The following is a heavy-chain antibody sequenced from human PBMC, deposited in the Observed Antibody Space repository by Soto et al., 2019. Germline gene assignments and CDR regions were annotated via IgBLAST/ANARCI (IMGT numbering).Heavy chain of an antibody. Sequence: QVQLVQSGAEVKKPGASVKVSCKASGYTFTSYGISWVRQAPGQGLEWMGWISAYNGNTNYAQKLQGRVTMTTYTSTSTAYMELRSLRSDDTAVYYCARDSPLVVVPAATTNWFDPWGQGTLVTVSS. CDR2: ISAYNGNT. CDR3: ARDSPLVVVPAATTNWFDP. CDR1: GYTFTSYG. V-gene: IGHV1-18*01. J-gene: IGHJ5*02. D-gene: IGHD2-2*01.